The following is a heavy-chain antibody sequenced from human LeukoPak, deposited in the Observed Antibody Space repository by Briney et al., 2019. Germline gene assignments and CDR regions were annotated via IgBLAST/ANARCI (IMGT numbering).Heavy chain of an antibody. V-gene: IGHV4-59*01. CDR1: GGSISSYY. Sequence: SETLSITCTVSGGSISSYYWSWIRQPPGKGLEWIGYIYYSGSTNYNPSLKSRVTISVDTSKNQFSLKLSSVTAADTAVYYCARDRSSGWSDYWGQGTLVTVSS. J-gene: IGHJ4*02. CDR2: IYYSGST. D-gene: IGHD6-19*01. CDR3: ARDRSSGWSDY.